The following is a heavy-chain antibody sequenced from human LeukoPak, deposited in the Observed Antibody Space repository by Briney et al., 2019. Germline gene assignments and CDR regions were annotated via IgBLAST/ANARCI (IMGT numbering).Heavy chain of an antibody. CDR1: GYSFTSYW. CDR2: IYPGDSDT. V-gene: IGHV5-51*01. J-gene: IGHJ6*02. CDR3: ARHTPEVAFGVVRSDPNLPYYYYGMDV. D-gene: IGHD3-3*01. Sequence: GESLKISCKGSGYSFTSYWIGWVRQMPGKGLEWMGIIYPGDSDTRYSPSFQGQVTISADKSISTAYLQWSSLKASDTAMYYCARHTPEVAFGVVRSDPNLPYYYYGMDVWGQGTTVTVSS.